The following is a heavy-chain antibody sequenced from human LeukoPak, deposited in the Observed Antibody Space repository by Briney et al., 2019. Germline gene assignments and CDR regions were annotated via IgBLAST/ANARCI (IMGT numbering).Heavy chain of an antibody. CDR2: IYPGDSDT. Sequence: GESLKISCQGSGYSFTTYWIGWARQMTGQGLEWMGIIYPGDSDTRYSPSFQGQVTISADKSITPAYLQWSSLKASDTAMYYCAIGTRNDRFHYWGQGTLVTVSS. J-gene: IGHJ4*02. V-gene: IGHV5-51*01. CDR1: GYSFTTYW. CDR3: AIGTRNDRFHY. D-gene: IGHD1-1*01.